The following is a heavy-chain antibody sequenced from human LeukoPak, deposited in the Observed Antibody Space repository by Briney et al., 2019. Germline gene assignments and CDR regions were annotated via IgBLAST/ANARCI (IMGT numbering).Heavy chain of an antibody. D-gene: IGHD3-10*01. CDR2: IYTSGST. CDR1: GGSISSGSYY. V-gene: IGHV4-61*02. CDR3: ARGLVRGVIIAGY. Sequence: SQTLSPTCTVSGGSISSGSYYWSWIRQPAGKGLEWIGRIYTSGSTNYNPSLKSRVTISVDTSKNQFSLKLSSVTAADTAVYYCARGLVRGVIIAGYWGQGTLVTVSS. J-gene: IGHJ4*02.